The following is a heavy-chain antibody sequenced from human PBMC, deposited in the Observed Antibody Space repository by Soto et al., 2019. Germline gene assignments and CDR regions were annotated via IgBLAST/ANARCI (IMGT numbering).Heavy chain of an antibody. V-gene: IGHV5-10-1*01. CDR1: GYSFTSYW. D-gene: IGHD3-9*01. CDR3: ATHYDIRLYYFDY. CDR2: IDPSDSYT. J-gene: IGHJ4*02. Sequence: GESLKISCKGSGYSFTSYWINWVRQMPGKGLEWMGRIDPSDSYTNYSPSFQGHVTILADKSISTAYLQWSSLKASDTAMYYCATHYDIRLYYFDYWGQGTLVTVSS.